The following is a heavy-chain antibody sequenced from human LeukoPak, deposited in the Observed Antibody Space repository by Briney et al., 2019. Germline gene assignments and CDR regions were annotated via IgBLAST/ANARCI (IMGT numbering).Heavy chain of an antibody. CDR1: GFTFGSYW. V-gene: IGHV3-74*01. CDR3: ARVAWGSAADAFDI. Sequence: PRRSLRLAWVAAGFTFGSYWMHWVRQAPGKGLGWVSRINSDGSSTSYADSVKGRFTISRDNAKNTLYLQMNSLRAEDTAVYYCARVAWGSAADAFDIWGQGTMVTVSS. J-gene: IGHJ3*02. CDR2: INSDGSST. D-gene: IGHD3-16*01.